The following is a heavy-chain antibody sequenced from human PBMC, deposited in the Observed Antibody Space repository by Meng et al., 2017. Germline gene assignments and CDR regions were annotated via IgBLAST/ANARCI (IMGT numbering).Heavy chain of an antibody. J-gene: IGHJ3*02. CDR2: IRSKVNSYTT. CDR1: VFTFSVHY. D-gene: IGHD3-16*01. V-gene: IGHV3-72*01. Sequence: LSCALSVFTFSVHYMDWVRQAPGKGLECVGRIRSKVNSYTTAYAASVKGRFAFTREDTNNSLYLQMYSLRTENTAGYYCARRGSWDGATDSFDIWGQGTMVTVSS. CDR3: ARRGSWDGATDSFDI.